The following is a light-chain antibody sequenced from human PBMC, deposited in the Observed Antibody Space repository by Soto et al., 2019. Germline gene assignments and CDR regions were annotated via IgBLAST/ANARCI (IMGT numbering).Light chain of an antibody. CDR1: SSDIGDFIY. V-gene: IGLV2-14*01. Sequence: QSVLTQPASVSGSPGQSITISCTGTSSDIGDFIYVSWYQHHPGKAPKLMIYEVGYRPSGVSNRFSGSKSGNTASLTISGLQPDDEAIYFCCSYTSSGTLVFGGGTKVTVL. CDR2: EVG. CDR3: CSYTSSGTLV. J-gene: IGLJ2*01.